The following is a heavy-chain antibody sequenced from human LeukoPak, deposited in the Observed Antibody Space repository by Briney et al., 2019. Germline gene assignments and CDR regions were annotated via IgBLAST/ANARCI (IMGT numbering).Heavy chain of an antibody. D-gene: IGHD1-26*01. CDR3: NKDRHYSMKNIFEI. J-gene: IGHJ3*02. CDR1: GFTFAEYA. Sequence: PGRSLRLSRAASGFTFAEYAMHWVRQAPGKGRGWVSGIGWNSVSIGYADSVKGRFTSSHDNAKDPLYLHMNDLRAQDFVFLCENKDRHYSMKNIFEICGEGPVVTVSS. V-gene: IGHV3-9*03. CDR2: IGWNSVSI.